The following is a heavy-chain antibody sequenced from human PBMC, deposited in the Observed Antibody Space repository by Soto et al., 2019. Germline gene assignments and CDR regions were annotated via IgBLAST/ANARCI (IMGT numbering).Heavy chain of an antibody. J-gene: IGHJ4*02. Sequence: QVQLVESGGGVVQPGRSLRLSCAASGFTFSSYGMHWVRQAPGKGLEWVAVIWYDGSNKYYADSVKGRFTISRDNSKNTLYLQMNSLRAEDTAVYYCARAPTIFGVVNLFDYWGQGTLVTVSS. CDR1: GFTFSSYG. D-gene: IGHD3-3*01. CDR2: IWYDGSNK. CDR3: ARAPTIFGVVNLFDY. V-gene: IGHV3-33*01.